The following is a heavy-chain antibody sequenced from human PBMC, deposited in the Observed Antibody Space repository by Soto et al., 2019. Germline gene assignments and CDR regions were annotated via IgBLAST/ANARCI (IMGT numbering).Heavy chain of an antibody. CDR3: ARDSRESGYDP. D-gene: IGHD5-12*01. J-gene: IGHJ5*02. Sequence: GASVKVSCKASGGTFSSYTIIWVRQAPGQGLEWMGRIIPILGIANYAQKFQGRVTITADKSTSTAYMELSSLRSEDTAVYYCARDSRESGYDPWGQGTLVTVSS. CDR1: GGTFSSYT. CDR2: IIPILGIA. V-gene: IGHV1-69*04.